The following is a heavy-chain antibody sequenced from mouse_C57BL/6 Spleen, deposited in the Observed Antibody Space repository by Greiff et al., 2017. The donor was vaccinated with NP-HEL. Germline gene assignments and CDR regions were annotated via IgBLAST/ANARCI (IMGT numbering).Heavy chain of an antibody. CDR1: GFTFSSYG. CDR2: ISSGGSYT. Sequence: EVQVVESGGDLVKPGGSLKLSCAASGFTFSSYGMYWVRQTPEKRLEWVATISSGGSYTYYPDSVKGRVTISRDNANNTLYLQMSSLKSEDTAMYYCARHDYGSSYDWFAYWGQGTLVTVSA. V-gene: IGHV5-6*01. J-gene: IGHJ3*01. CDR3: ARHDYGSSYDWFAY. D-gene: IGHD1-1*01.